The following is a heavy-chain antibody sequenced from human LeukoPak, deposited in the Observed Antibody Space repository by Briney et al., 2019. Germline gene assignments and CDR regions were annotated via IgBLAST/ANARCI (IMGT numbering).Heavy chain of an antibody. CDR3: AKDRNAIFGDV. Sequence: PGASLRLSCAASGFTFSTYAMSWVRQAPGKGLEWVSTVSGSGSSTYYADSMKGRFTISRDNSKNTLYLQMHSLRAEDTAIYYCAKDRNAIFGDVWGQGTTVTVSS. V-gene: IGHV3-23*01. CDR2: VSGSGSST. J-gene: IGHJ6*02. CDR1: GFTFSTYA. D-gene: IGHD3-3*01.